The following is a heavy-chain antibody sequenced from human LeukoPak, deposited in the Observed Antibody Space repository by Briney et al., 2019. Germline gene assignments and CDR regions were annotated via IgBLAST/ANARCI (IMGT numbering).Heavy chain of an antibody. CDR2: IYNSGST. Sequence: SETLSLTCTVSGGSISSSGYYWGWIRQPPGKGLEWIGSIYNSGSTYYNPSLKGRVIISVDTSKNQFSLKLSSVTAADTAVYHCARSRGYDSPFDIWGQGTMVTVSS. V-gene: IGHV4-39*01. J-gene: IGHJ3*02. D-gene: IGHD5-12*01. CDR3: ARSRGYDSPFDI. CDR1: GGSISSSGYY.